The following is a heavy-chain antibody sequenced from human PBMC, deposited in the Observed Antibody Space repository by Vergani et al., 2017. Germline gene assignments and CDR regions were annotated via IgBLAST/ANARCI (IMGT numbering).Heavy chain of an antibody. Sequence: QVQLQESGPGLLKPSETLSLTCAVYGGSFSGYYWSWIRQPPGKGLEWIGEINHSGSTNYNPSLKSRVTISVDTSKNQFSLKLSSVTAADTAVYYCARVSPGDNSGWEPFDYWGQGTLVTVSS. D-gene: IGHD6-19*01. CDR3: ARVSPGDNSGWEPFDY. CDR2: INHSGST. J-gene: IGHJ4*02. CDR1: GGSFSGYY. V-gene: IGHV4-34*02.